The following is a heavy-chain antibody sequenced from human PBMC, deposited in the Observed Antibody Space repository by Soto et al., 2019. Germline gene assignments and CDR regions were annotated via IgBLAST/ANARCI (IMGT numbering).Heavy chain of an antibody. CDR3: AKVGSSWYLAWFDP. J-gene: IGHJ5*02. Sequence: PGWSLRLSCAASGFTFSSYWMHWVRQAPGKGLVWVSRINSDGSSTSYADSVKGRFTISRDNSKNTLYLQMNSLRAEDTAVCYCAKVGSSWYLAWFDPWGQGTLVTVSS. CDR2: INSDGSST. CDR1: GFTFSSYW. D-gene: IGHD6-13*01. V-gene: IGHV3-74*01.